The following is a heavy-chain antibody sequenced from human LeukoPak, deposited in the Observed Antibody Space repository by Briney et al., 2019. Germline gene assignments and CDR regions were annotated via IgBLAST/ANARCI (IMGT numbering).Heavy chain of an antibody. Sequence: PGGSLRLSCAASGVTFSSYRMNWVRQAPGKGLEWVSCISRRNSSIYYADSVQGRFTNSRDNAKNSLSLQMNSRRADDTAVYYCARDQGSGRYPIDYWGQGPLVTVSS. CDR2: ISRRNSSI. J-gene: IGHJ4*02. D-gene: IGHD6-19*01. V-gene: IGHV3-48*01. CDR1: GVTFSSYR. CDR3: ARDQGSGRYPIDY.